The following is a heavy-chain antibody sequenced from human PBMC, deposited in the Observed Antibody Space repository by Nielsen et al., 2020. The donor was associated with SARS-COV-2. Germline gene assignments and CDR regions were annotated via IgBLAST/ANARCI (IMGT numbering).Heavy chain of an antibody. CDR3: ARDGAWLRLSPKGMDV. V-gene: IGHV3-33*08. Sequence: GESLKISCAASGFTFSSYGMHWVRQAPGKGLEWVAVIWYDGSNKYYADSVKGRFTISRDNSKNTLYLQMNSLRAEDTAVYYCARDGAWLRLSPKGMDVWGQGTTVTVSS. J-gene: IGHJ6*02. D-gene: IGHD5-12*01. CDR1: GFTFSSYG. CDR2: IWYDGSNK.